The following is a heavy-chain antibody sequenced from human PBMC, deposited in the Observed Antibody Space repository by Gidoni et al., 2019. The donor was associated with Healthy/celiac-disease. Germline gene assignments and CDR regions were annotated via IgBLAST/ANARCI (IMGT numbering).Heavy chain of an antibody. D-gene: IGHD3-16*01. CDR3: ARAPTKGWGGFDY. CDR1: GFPFSSYA. V-gene: IGHV3-30-3*01. J-gene: IGHJ4*02. CDR2: ITNDGSNK. Sequence: QVQLVESGGGVVQPGRSLRLSCAASGFPFSSYAMSWVRQAPGKGLAWVAVITNDGSNKYYADSVKGRFTISRNNSKNTLYLQMNSLRAEDTAVYYCARAPTKGWGGFDYWGQGTLVTVSS.